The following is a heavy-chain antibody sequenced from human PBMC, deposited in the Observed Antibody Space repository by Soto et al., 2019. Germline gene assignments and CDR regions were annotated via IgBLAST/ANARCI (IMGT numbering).Heavy chain of an antibody. J-gene: IGHJ1*01. CDR3: AMDYGDRPEYFKN. V-gene: IGHV1-18*04. CDR2: ISPLKGRT. D-gene: IGHD4-17*01. Sequence: QVQLVQSGPDLKRPGASMKVSCKASGYTFTSYGISWVRQAPGQGLEWMAWISPLKGRTQYSQKAQGRVTLSTDTSSNTAYMEMTTLRVDDTAVYYCAMDYGDRPEYFKNRGQGTMVTVS. CDR1: GYTFTSYG.